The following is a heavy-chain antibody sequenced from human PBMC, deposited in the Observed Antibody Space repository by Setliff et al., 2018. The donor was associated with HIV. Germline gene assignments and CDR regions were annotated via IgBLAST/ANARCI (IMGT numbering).Heavy chain of an antibody. D-gene: IGHD2-2*01. CDR2: IHYSGSS. J-gene: IGHJ3*01. Sequence: SETLSLTCTVSGGSITGHYWSWIRQPPGKGLEWIGYIHYSGSSNYNPSLKSRVSISVDTSKKQVSLKLTSVTAADTAVYYCTRLKPPYCSSSSCYGGAFDVWGQGTMVTVS. V-gene: IGHV4-59*11. CDR1: GGSITGHY. CDR3: TRLKPPYCSSSSCYGGAFDV.